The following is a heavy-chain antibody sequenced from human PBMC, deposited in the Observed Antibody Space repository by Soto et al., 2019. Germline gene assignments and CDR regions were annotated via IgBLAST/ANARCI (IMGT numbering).Heavy chain of an antibody. CDR3: ARAGDSNYVQDV. CDR2: INSDGTRI. Sequence: RLSCAASGFTFTNYRIHWVRQAPGKGLVWVARINSDGTRINYADSVKGRFTISRDNAKNTVFLQMNSLRDEDSAVYFCARAGDSNYVQDVWGQGNLVTVSS. CDR1: GFTFTNYR. J-gene: IGHJ4*02. D-gene: IGHD3-16*01. V-gene: IGHV3-74*01.